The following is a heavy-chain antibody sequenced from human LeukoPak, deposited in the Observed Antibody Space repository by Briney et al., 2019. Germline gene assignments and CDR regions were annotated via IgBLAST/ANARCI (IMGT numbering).Heavy chain of an antibody. CDR3: ARLVGWLQSGNY. V-gene: IGHV4-59*12. CDR1: GGSISSYY. D-gene: IGHD5-24*01. CDR2: IYYSGST. J-gene: IGHJ4*02. Sequence: PSETLSLTCTVSGGSISSYYWSWIRQPPGKGLEWIGYIYYSGSTYYNPSLKSRVTISVDTSKNQFSLKLSSVTAADTAVYYCARLVGWLQSGNYWGQGTLVTVSS.